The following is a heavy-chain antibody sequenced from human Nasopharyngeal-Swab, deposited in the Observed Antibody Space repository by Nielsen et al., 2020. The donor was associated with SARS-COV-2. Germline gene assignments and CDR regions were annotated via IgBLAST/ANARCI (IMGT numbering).Heavy chain of an antibody. Sequence: GGSLRLSCVASGFTVSSNFVSWVRQAPGKGLEWVSLLKSGGGTFYADSVRGRFTISRDNSRNTVYLQMNSLRAEDTAVYYCARVRQSGAYCPFDSWGLGTLVTVSS. CDR3: ARVRQSGAYCPFDS. J-gene: IGHJ4*02. CDR2: LKSGGGT. D-gene: IGHD1-26*01. CDR1: GFTVSSNF. V-gene: IGHV3-53*01.